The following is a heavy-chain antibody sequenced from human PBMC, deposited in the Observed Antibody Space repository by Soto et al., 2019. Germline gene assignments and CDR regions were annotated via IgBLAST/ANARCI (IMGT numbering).Heavy chain of an antibody. CDR2: IYYSGST. Sequence: NPSETLSLTCTVSGGSINGYFWSWIRQPPGKGLEWIGYIYYSGSTSYNPSLKSRVTISVDTSKNQFSLQLSSVTAADTALYFCARHDMAMVRVSYLDQWGQGALVTVSS. D-gene: IGHD5-18*01. CDR1: GGSINGYF. J-gene: IGHJ4*02. V-gene: IGHV4-59*08. CDR3: ARHDMAMVRVSYLDQ.